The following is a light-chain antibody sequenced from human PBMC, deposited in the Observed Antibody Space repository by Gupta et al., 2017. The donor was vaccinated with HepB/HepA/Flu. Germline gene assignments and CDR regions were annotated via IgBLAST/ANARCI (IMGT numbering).Light chain of an antibody. CDR2: DVS. Sequence: DIQMTQSPSSLSASVGDRVTITCRASQDIRNYLNWYQQKPGKAPKVLIYDVSNLERRVPSRFSGSGSGTDFSLTIDSLQPEDIATYFCQQDEDLPNTFGQGTKVEI. V-gene: IGKV1-33*01. CDR1: QDIRNY. J-gene: IGKJ2*01. CDR3: QQDEDLPNT.